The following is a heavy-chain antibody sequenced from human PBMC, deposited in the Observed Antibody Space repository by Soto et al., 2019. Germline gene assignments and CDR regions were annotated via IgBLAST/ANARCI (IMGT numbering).Heavy chain of an antibody. CDR2: MNPNSGNT. D-gene: IGHD3-3*01. V-gene: IGHV1-8*01. J-gene: IGHJ6*03. CDR3: ARQAGPLVYYDFWSGYYDHYYYYMDV. Sequence: ASVMVSCKASGYTFTSYDINWVRQATGQGLEWMGWMNPNSGNTGYAQKFQGRVTMTRNTSISTAYMELSSLRSEDTAVYYCARQAGPLVYYDFWSGYYDHYYYYMDVWGKGTTVTVSS. CDR1: GYTFTSYD.